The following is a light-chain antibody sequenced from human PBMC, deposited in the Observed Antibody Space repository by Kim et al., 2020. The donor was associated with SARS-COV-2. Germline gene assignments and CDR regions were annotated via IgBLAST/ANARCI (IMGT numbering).Light chain of an antibody. CDR1: QSISSY. V-gene: IGKV1-39*01. CDR2: AAS. CDR3: QQSYTTPHT. Sequence: DIQMTQSPSSLSASVGDRVTITCRASQSISSYLTWYQQKPGKAPQLLIYAASSLQSGVPSRFSGSGSGTDFILTISSLQPEDFATYYCQQSYTTPHTFGQGTKLEI. J-gene: IGKJ2*01.